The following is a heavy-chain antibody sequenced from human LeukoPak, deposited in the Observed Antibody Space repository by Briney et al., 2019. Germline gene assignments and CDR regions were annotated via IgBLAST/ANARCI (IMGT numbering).Heavy chain of an antibody. CDR3: AKVRYGDYTPPDY. J-gene: IGHJ4*02. CDR2: IRYDGSNK. D-gene: IGHD4-17*01. CDR1: GFTFSSYG. Sequence: GGSLRLSCAASGFTFSSYGMHWVRQAPGKGLEWVAFIRYDGSNKYYADSVKGRFTISRDNSKNTLYLQMNSLRAEDTAVYYCAKVRYGDYTPPDYWGQGTLVTVSS. V-gene: IGHV3-30*02.